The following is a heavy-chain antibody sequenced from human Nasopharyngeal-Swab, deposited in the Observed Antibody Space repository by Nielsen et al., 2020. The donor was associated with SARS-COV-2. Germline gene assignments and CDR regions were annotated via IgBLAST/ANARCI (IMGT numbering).Heavy chain of an antibody. J-gene: IGHJ6*02. CDR3: ARGGPGYYDFWSGPQGYYYGMDV. CDR2: MSYDTSNT. CDR1: GLTLSSSV. V-gene: IGHV3-30*04. Sequence: GESLKISCAASGLTLSSSVKHWAPQAPGKGLEWVPFMSYDTSNTSYADSVKGRFTISRDNAKNSLYLQMNSLRAEDTAVYYCARGGPGYYDFWSGPQGYYYGMDVWGQGTTVTVSS. D-gene: IGHD3-3*01.